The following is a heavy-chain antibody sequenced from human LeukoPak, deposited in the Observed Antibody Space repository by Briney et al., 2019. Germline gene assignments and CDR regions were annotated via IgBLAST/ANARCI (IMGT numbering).Heavy chain of an antibody. Sequence: GGSLRLSCAASGLTFSSYAMSWVRQAPGKGLEWVSAISGSGGSTYYADSVKGRFTISRDNSKNTLYLQMNSLRAEDTAVYYCAFSGPSTGDYFDYWGQGTLVTVSS. J-gene: IGHJ4*02. CDR3: AFSGPSTGDYFDY. V-gene: IGHV3-23*01. CDR1: GLTFSSYA. CDR2: ISGSGGST. D-gene: IGHD3-10*01.